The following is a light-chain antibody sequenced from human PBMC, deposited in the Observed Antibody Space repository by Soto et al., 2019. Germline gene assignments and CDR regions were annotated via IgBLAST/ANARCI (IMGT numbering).Light chain of an antibody. CDR2: KAS. CDR1: QSISGW. J-gene: IGKJ5*01. CDR3: QQYYRSSIA. V-gene: IGKV1-5*03. Sequence: DIQMTQSPSTLSASVGDRVTITCRASQSISGWLAWYQQKPGKAPNLLIYKASTLESGVPSRFSGSGSGTDFTLTISSLQPDDFATYYCQQYYRSSIAFGQGTRLEI.